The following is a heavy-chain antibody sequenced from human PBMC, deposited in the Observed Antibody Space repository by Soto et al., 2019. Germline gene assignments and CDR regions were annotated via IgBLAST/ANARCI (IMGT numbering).Heavy chain of an antibody. J-gene: IGHJ4*02. Sequence: PSETLSLTCAFSCYSISSGYYWGWIRQPPGKGLEWIGSIYHSGSTYYNPSLKSRVTISVDTSKNQFSLKLSSVTAADTAVYYCAYRLFGSGHDYWGQGTLVTVSS. CDR2: IYHSGST. V-gene: IGHV4-38-2*01. D-gene: IGHD3-16*01. CDR1: CYSISSGYY. CDR3: AYRLFGSGHDY.